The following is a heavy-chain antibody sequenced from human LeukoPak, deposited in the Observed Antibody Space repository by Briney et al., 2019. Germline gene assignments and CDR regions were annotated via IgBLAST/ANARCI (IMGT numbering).Heavy chain of an antibody. CDR2: IYYSGST. CDR1: GGSISSSSYY. CDR3: ARGLPTMVRGVIMLSRNWFDP. J-gene: IGHJ5*02. Sequence: SETLSLTCTVSGGSISSSSYYWGWIRQPPGKGLEWIGSIYYSGSTYYNPSLKSRVTISVDTSKNQFSLKLSSVTAADTAVYYCARGLPTMVRGVIMLSRNWFDPWGQGTLVTVSS. V-gene: IGHV4-39*07. D-gene: IGHD3-10*01.